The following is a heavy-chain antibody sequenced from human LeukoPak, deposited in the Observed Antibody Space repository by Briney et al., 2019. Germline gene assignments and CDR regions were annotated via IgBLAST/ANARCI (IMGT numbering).Heavy chain of an antibody. CDR3: ARGEDYGTNSFDY. CDR2: ITTSCRTI. Sequence: GSLRLSFAASGFTFSSYEMNWVRPAPGKGLEWVSYITTSCRTIYYADSVKGRFTISRDNAKNSLYLQMNSLRAEDTAVYYCARGEDYGTNSFDYWGQGTLVTVSS. V-gene: IGHV3-48*03. D-gene: IGHD4-17*01. J-gene: IGHJ4*02. CDR1: GFTFSSYE.